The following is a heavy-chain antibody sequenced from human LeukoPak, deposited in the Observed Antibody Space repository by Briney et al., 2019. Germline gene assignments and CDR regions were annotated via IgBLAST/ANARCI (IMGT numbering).Heavy chain of an antibody. CDR2: THYESKWKN. Sequence: SQTLSLTCAISGDSFSSSTTGWNWIRKSPSRGLEWLGRTHYESKWKNDYAESVKSRITINPDTSKNQFSLQLNSVTPEDTAVYFCARGFLMRGFDYWGQGTLVTVSS. J-gene: IGHJ4*02. CDR1: GDSFSSSTTG. V-gene: IGHV6-1*01. CDR3: ARGFLMRGFDY.